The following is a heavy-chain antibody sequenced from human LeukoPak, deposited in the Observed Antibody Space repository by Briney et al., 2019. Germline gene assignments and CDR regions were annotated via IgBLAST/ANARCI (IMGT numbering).Heavy chain of an antibody. CDR1: GFTFSDTW. CDR3: AKGGPMVVTAPYYFDY. CDR2: IRRDWSDT. V-gene: IGHV3-74*01. Sequence: GSLRLSCAASGFTFSDTWMHWVRQAPGEGLVWVSRIRRDWSDTRYAESVEGRFTISRDNAKNTLYLQMNSLRAEDTAVYYCAKGGPMVVTAPYYFDYWGQGTLVTVSS. J-gene: IGHJ4*02. D-gene: IGHD2-21*02.